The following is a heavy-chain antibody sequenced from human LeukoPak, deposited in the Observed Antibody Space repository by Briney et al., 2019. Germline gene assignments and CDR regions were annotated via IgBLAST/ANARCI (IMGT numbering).Heavy chain of an antibody. Sequence: GESLKISCKGSGYSFTSYWIGWVRQMPGKGLEWMGIIYPGDSDTRYSPSFQGQVTISADKSISTAYLQWSSLTASDTAMYYCARQLGATHYYYYYMDVWGKGTTVTVSS. D-gene: IGHD1-26*01. CDR2: IYPGDSDT. CDR1: GYSFTSYW. J-gene: IGHJ6*03. V-gene: IGHV5-51*01. CDR3: ARQLGATHYYYYYMDV.